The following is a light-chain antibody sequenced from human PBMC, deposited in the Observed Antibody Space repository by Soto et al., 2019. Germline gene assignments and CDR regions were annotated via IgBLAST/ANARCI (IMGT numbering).Light chain of an antibody. CDR3: QSYDSSLSSSAI. Sequence: QSVLTQPPSLSGAPGQRVTISCTGSSSNIGANSDVNWYQQLPGTAPKLLIYGNSKRPSGVPARFSGSKSGTSASLAITGLQAEDEADYYCQSYDSSLSSSAIFGGGTQLTVL. V-gene: IGLV1-40*01. CDR2: GNS. J-gene: IGLJ7*01. CDR1: SSNIGANSD.